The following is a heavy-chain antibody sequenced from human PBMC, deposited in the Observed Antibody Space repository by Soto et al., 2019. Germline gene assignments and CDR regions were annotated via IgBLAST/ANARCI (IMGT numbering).Heavy chain of an antibody. Sequence: QVQLQESGPGLVKPSGTLSLTCAVSGGSISSGDWCWSWVRQSPGRALEWIGEISHSGSTSCNPSLTCSVTLSAAKSENQFSLRLTSVTAADTAVYYCARSGCDSIFGSLDNWGEGALVTVS. D-gene: IGHD2-21*02. CDR1: GGSISSGDW. V-gene: IGHV4-4*02. J-gene: IGHJ4*02. CDR2: ISHSGST. CDR3: ARSGCDSIFGSLDN.